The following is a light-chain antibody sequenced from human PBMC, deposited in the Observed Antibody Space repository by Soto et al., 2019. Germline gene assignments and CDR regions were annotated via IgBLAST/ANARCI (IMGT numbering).Light chain of an antibody. V-gene: IGKV1-5*03. CDR3: QQVNSYPVT. J-gene: IGKJ1*01. CDR1: QRISSW. CDR2: KAS. Sequence: DIQITQSPSTRSASVGDRVTITCRASQRISSWLAWYQQKPGKAPNLLIYKASSLESGVPSRFSGSGSGTEFTLTISSLQPDDFATYYCQQVNSYPVTFGQGTKVEIK.